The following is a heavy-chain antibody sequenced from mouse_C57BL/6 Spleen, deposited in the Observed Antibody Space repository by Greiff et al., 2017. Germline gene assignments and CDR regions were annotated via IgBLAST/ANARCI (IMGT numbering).Heavy chain of an antibody. Sequence: VQLQQPGAELVMPGASVKLSCKASGYTFTSYWMHWVKQRPGQGLEWIGEIDPSDSYTNSNQKFKGKSTLTVDKSSSTAYMQLSSLTSEDSAVYYCARGITTVVAPYWYFDVWGTGTTVTVSS. CDR3: ARGITTVVAPYWYFDV. V-gene: IGHV1-69*01. J-gene: IGHJ1*03. D-gene: IGHD1-1*01. CDR1: GYTFTSYW. CDR2: IDPSDSYT.